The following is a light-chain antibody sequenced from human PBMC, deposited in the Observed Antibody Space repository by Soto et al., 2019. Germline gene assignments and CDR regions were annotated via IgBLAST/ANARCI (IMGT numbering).Light chain of an antibody. V-gene: IGLV2-14*03. Sequence: QSVLTQPASVSGSPGRSVTISCTGSSSDVGDFNYVSWYQHLPGRAPKLIIYDVTNRPSGISYRFSASKSGRTASLTISGLQAEDEADYYCSSYSCSSTHVVFGGGTKVTVL. J-gene: IGLJ2*01. CDR3: SSYSCSSTHVV. CDR1: SSDVGDFNY. CDR2: DVT.